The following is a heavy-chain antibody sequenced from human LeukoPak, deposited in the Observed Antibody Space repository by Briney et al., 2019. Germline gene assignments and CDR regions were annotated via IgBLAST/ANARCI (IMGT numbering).Heavy chain of an antibody. CDR3: ARLYYDFPLYYFDY. CDR1: GGSISSGGYS. V-gene: IGHV4-30-2*01. Sequence: PSQTLSLTCAVSGGSISSGGYSGSWIRHPPGKGLEGIGYIYHSGSTYYNPSLKSRVTISVDRSKNQFSLKLSSVTAADTAVYYCARLYYDFPLYYFDYWGQGTLVTVSS. D-gene: IGHD3-3*01. CDR2: IYHSGST. J-gene: IGHJ4*02.